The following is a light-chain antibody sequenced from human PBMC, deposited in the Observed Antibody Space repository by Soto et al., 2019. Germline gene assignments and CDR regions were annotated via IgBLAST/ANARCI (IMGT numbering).Light chain of an antibody. J-gene: IGKJ1*01. CDR1: QNVNSNH. CDR3: QQYGRSPLT. V-gene: IGKV3-20*01. Sequence: EIVLTQSPGTLSLSPGERATLSCRASQNVNSNHIAWYQQKPGQAPRLLIYGPSSRATGIPERFSGSGSGTDFTLTISRLEPEDFALYYCQQYGRSPLTFGQGTKVDIK. CDR2: GPS.